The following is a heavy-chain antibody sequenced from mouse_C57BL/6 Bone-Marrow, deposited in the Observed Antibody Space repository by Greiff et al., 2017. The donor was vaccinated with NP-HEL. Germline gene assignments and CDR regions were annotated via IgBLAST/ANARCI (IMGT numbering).Heavy chain of an antibody. D-gene: IGHD4-1*01. CDR3: ARHLGPYAMDY. J-gene: IGHJ4*01. V-gene: IGHV1-82*01. CDR1: GYAFSSSW. CDR2: IYPGDGDT. Sequence: QVQLKQSGPELVKPGASVKISCKASGYAFSSSWMNWVEQRPGTGLEWIGRIYPGDGDTNYNGKFKGKATLTADKSSSTAYMQLSSLTSEDSAVYFCARHLGPYAMDYWGQGTSVTVSS.